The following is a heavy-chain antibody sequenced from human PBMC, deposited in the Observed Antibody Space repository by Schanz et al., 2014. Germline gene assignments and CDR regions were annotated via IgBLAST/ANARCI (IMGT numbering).Heavy chain of an antibody. D-gene: IGHD3-3*01. CDR2: VSSYDTTV. J-gene: IGHJ6*02. CDR1: GFTFRSYW. V-gene: IGHV3-48*03. CDR3: ARYGFRKFGVVYGLAV. Sequence: EVQLVESGGGLVQPGGSLRVSCAASGFTFRSYWMNWVRQAPGKGLEWISYVSSYDTTVSYADSVKGRFTISRDNAKNSVYLQMNSLRVEDTAVYYCARYGFRKFGVVYGLAVWGQGTTVTVS.